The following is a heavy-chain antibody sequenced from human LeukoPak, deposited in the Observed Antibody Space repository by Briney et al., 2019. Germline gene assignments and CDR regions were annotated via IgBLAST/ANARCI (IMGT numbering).Heavy chain of an antibody. D-gene: IGHD1-26*01. V-gene: IGHV3-23*01. Sequence: PGGSLRLSCAASGFTFNTYAMSWVRQAPGKGLEWVSTISGSGGSTYYAASVKGRFTISRDNSKNTLYLQMNSLRAEDTAVHYCAKIDAMSGTYFDYWGQGTLVTVSS. CDR1: GFTFNTYA. CDR3: AKIDAMSGTYFDY. J-gene: IGHJ4*02. CDR2: ISGSGGST.